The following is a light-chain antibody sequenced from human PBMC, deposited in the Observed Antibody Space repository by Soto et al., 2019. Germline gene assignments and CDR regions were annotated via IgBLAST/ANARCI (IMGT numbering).Light chain of an antibody. Sequence: DIQLTQSPSFLSASVGDRVTISCRASQGISSYLAWYQQKPGKAPKLLIYAASTLQSGVPSRFSGSGSGTEFTLTISSRQPEDFANYYCQQLNSYPRTFGGGTKV. V-gene: IGKV1-9*01. CDR1: QGISSY. J-gene: IGKJ4*01. CDR3: QQLNSYPRT. CDR2: AAS.